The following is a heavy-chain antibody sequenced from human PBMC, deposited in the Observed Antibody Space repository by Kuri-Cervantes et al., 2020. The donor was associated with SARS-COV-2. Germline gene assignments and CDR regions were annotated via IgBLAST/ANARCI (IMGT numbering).Heavy chain of an antibody. CDR2: ISGSGGST. CDR1: GFTFSSYA. V-gene: IGHV3-23*01. CDR3: MLKRRSTPYYYYMDV. Sequence: GGSLRLSCAASGFTFSSYAMSWVRQAPGKGLEWVSAISGSGGSTYYADSVKGRFTISRDNSKNTLYLQMNSLRAEDTAVYYCMLKRRSTPYYYYMDVWGKGTTVTDSS. D-gene: IGHD2-8*01. J-gene: IGHJ6*03.